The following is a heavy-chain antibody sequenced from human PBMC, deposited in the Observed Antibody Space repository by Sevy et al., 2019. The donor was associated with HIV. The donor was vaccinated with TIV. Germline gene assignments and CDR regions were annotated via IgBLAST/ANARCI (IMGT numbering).Heavy chain of an antibody. Sequence: GGSLRLSCAASGFTFSDYYMSWIRQAPGKGLEWVSYISSSGSTIYYADSVKGRFTISRDNAKNSLYLQMNSLRAEDTAVFYCVRGSSGWLPNYYHYYGMDVWGQGTTVTVSS. D-gene: IGHD6-19*01. J-gene: IGHJ6*02. V-gene: IGHV3-11*01. CDR3: VRGSSGWLPNYYHYYGMDV. CDR2: ISSSGSTI. CDR1: GFTFSDYY.